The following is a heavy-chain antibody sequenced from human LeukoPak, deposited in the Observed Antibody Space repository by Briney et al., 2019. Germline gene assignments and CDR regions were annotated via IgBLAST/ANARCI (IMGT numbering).Heavy chain of an antibody. CDR3: ARGCMVRGENNWFDP. CDR2: INPNSGGT. Sequence: ASVKVSCKASGYTFTDYYMHWVRQAPGQGLEWMGWINPNSGGTNYAQKFQGRVTMTRDTSISTAYMELSRLRSDDTAVYYCARGCMVRGENNWFDPWGQGTLVTVSS. V-gene: IGHV1-2*02. D-gene: IGHD3-10*01. CDR1: GYTFTDYY. J-gene: IGHJ5*02.